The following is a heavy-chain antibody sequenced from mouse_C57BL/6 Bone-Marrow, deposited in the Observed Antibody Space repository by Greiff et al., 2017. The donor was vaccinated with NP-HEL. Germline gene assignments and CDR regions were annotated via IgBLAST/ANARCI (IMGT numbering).Heavy chain of an antibody. CDR3: ARDGYFWFAY. D-gene: IGHD2-3*01. V-gene: IGHV1-52*01. CDR1: GYTFTSYW. Sequence: QVQLQQPGAELVRPGSSVKLSCKASGYTFTSYWMHWVKQRPIQGLEWIGNIDPSDSETHYNQKFKDKATLTVDKSSSTAYMQLRSLTAEDSAVYYSARDGYFWFAYWGQGTRVTVSA. J-gene: IGHJ3*01. CDR2: IDPSDSET.